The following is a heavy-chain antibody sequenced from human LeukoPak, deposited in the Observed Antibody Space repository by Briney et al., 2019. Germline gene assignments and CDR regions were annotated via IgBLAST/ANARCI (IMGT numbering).Heavy chain of an antibody. CDR1: GYTFTGYY. CDR2: NNPNSGGT. Sequence: ASVKVSCKASGYTFTGYYMHWVRQAPGQGLEWMGWNNPNSGGTNYAQKFQGRVTMTRDTSISTVYMELSRLRSDDTAVYYCARDVQLERLLHWGQGTLVTVSS. D-gene: IGHD1-1*01. CDR3: ARDVQLERLLH. V-gene: IGHV1-2*02. J-gene: IGHJ4*02.